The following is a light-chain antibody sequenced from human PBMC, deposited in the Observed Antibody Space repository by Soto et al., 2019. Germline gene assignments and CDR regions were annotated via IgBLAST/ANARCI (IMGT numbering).Light chain of an antibody. V-gene: IGLV2-14*01. CDR1: SSDVGVYNY. Sequence: QSVLTQPASVSGSPGQSITISCTGTSSDVGVYNYVSWYQQHPGKAPKLMIFEVSNRPSGVSNRFSGSKSGNTASLTISGLQAEDEADYYCSSYTSTYTLVFGTGTKSPS. J-gene: IGLJ1*01. CDR3: SSYTSTYTLV. CDR2: EVS.